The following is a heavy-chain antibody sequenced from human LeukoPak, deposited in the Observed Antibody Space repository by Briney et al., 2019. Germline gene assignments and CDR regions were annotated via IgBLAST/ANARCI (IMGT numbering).Heavy chain of an antibody. V-gene: IGHV4-39*07. Sequence: SETLSLTCTVSGGSISSSSYYWGWIRQPPGKGLEWIGSIYYSGSTYYNPSLKSRVTISVDTSKNQFSLKLSSVTAADTAVYYCARGRVGSGWSVPYYYYYMDVWGKGTTVTISS. CDR1: GGSISSSSYY. D-gene: IGHD6-19*01. CDR2: IYYSGST. J-gene: IGHJ6*03. CDR3: ARGRVGSGWSVPYYYYYMDV.